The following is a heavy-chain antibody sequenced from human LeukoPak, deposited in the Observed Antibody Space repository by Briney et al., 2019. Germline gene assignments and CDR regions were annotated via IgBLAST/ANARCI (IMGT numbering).Heavy chain of an antibody. J-gene: IGHJ5*02. CDR1: GFTFSSCA. Sequence: GGSLRLSCAASGFTFSSCAMSWVRQAPGKGLEWVSAISTSGGRTFYADSVKGRFTISRDNSKNTLYLQMNSLRAEDTAVYYCARAGYLLTTVVRGRFPWFDPWGQGTLVTVSS. V-gene: IGHV3-23*01. D-gene: IGHD4-23*01. CDR2: ISTSGGRT. CDR3: ARAGYLLTTVVRGRFPWFDP.